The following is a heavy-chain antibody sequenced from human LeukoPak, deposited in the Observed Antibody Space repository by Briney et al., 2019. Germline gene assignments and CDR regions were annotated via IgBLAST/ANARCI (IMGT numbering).Heavy chain of an antibody. J-gene: IGHJ4*02. CDR1: GVSINSYY. CDR3: AREVVSSDYYSGYFDS. CDR2: IYSSGST. V-gene: IGHV4-4*07. D-gene: IGHD3-22*01. Sequence: SETLSLTCTVSGVSINSYYWSWIRQPAGKGLEWIGRIYSSGSTNSNPSLRSRVTVSVDTSKNQFSLNLSSVTAADTAVYYCAREVVSSDYYSGYFDSWGQGTLVTVSS.